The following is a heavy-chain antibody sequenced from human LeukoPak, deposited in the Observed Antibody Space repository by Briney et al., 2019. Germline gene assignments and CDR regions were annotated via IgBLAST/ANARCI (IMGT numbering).Heavy chain of an antibody. V-gene: IGHV3-33*01. CDR2: IWDDGSNE. J-gene: IGHJ4*02. CDR3: ARDHSGTQDY. CDR1: GFTFSSYG. Sequence: PGGSLRLSCEASGFTFSSYGMHWVRQAPGKGLEWVAVIWDDGSNEYYADSVKGRFTIFRGNRRNTLYLQMNSLRAEDTAVYSCARDHSGTQDYWGQGTLVTVSS. D-gene: IGHD1-1*01.